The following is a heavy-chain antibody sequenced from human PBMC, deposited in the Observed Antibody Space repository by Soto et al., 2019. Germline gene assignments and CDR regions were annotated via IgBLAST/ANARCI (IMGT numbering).Heavy chain of an antibody. Sequence: QVQLVESGGGVVQPGRSLRLSCAASGFTFSSYAMHWVRQAPGKGLEWVAVISYDGSNKYYADSVKGRFTISRDNSKNTLYLQMNSLRAEDTAVYYCAREIVVVPAATPFSGMDVWGQGTTVTVSS. CDR3: AREIVVVPAATPFSGMDV. D-gene: IGHD2-2*02. J-gene: IGHJ6*02. V-gene: IGHV3-30-3*01. CDR1: GFTFSSYA. CDR2: ISYDGSNK.